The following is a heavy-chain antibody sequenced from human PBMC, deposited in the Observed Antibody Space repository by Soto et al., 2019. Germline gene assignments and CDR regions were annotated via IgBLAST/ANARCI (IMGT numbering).Heavy chain of an antibody. Sequence: QVQLVESGGGVVQPGRSLRLSCAASGFPFSSYGMHWVREAPCKGLEWVAVISYDGSNKYYADSVKGRFTISRDNSASTLYLQMNSLRPEDTALYYCVGGQYYFDCRGQGTLVTVSP. CDR1: GFPFSSYG. CDR3: VGGQYYFDC. CDR2: ISYDGSNK. V-gene: IGHV3-30*03. D-gene: IGHD3-10*01. J-gene: IGHJ4*02.